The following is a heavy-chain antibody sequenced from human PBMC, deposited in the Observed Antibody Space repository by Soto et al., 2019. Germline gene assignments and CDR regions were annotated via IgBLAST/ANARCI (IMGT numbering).Heavy chain of an antibody. Sequence: VQLVQSGAEVKKPGASVKVSCKASGYTFINYDINWVRQSPGQGLEWVGSTNPDSGNTGYAQNFQGRVTMTGNTSISSVYMELSSLTSEDTDVYYCARRRGSNGWFDLWVQGTLVTVSS. D-gene: IGHD2-8*01. V-gene: IGHV1-8*01. CDR3: ARRRGSNGWFDL. CDR1: GYTFINYD. J-gene: IGHJ5*02. CDR2: TNPDSGNT.